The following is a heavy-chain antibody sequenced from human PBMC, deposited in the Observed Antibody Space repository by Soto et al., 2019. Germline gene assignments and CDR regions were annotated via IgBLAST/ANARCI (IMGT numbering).Heavy chain of an antibody. J-gene: IGHJ4*02. CDR3: AKRPLTAAGFDY. V-gene: IGHV3-23*01. D-gene: IGHD6-13*01. CDR2: ITGSGGGT. Sequence: EVQLLESGGGLVQPGGSLRLSCAASGFTFSNYAMTWVRQAPGKGLEWVSVITGSGGGTYFVDSVKGRFTISRDHSKNTVYLQMTSLRAEDTAVYYCAKRPLTAAGFDYWGQGTLVTVSS. CDR1: GFTFSNYA.